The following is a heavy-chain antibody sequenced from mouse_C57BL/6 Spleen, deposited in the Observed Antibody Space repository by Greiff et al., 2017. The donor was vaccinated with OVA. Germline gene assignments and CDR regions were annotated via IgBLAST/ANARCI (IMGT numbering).Heavy chain of an antibody. V-gene: IGHV3-6*01. CDR3: ARYYYYYRAGWFAY. D-gene: IGHD2-4*01. CDR2: ISYDGSN. CDR1: GYSITSGDY. Sequence: EVQLQQSGPGLVKPSQSLSLTCSVTGYSITSGDYWYWIRQLPENQQEFMGFISYDGSNTYNPSIKNSISITRDTSKNQFFLKLNSVTTEDTATYYCARYYYYYRAGWFAYWGQGTLVTVSA. J-gene: IGHJ3*01.